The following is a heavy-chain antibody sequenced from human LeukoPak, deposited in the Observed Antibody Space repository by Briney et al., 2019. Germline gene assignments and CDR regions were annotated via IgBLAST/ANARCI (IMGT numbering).Heavy chain of an antibody. D-gene: IGHD5-18*01. J-gene: IGHJ4*02. Sequence: SGESLRLSCAASGFIFRNAWMSWVRQAPGKGLEWVGRIKSRTDGGTTDYAAPVKGRFTISRDDSKNTLYLQLNSLKTEDTAVYYCTTVTGYSYGLNYWGQGTLVTVSS. CDR3: TTVTGYSYGLNY. CDR1: GFIFRNAW. CDR2: IKSRTDGGTT. V-gene: IGHV3-15*01.